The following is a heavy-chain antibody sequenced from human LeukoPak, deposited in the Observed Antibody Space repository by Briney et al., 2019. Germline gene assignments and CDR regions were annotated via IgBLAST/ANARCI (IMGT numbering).Heavy chain of an antibody. CDR3: ARGGWLVGDYAAFDI. Sequence: ASVKVSYKASGYTFTSYDINWVRQATGQGLEWMGWMNPNSGNTGYAQKFQGRVTMTRNTSISTAYMELSSLRSEDTAVYYCARGGWLVGDYAAFDIWGQGTMVTVSS. D-gene: IGHD4-17*01. CDR1: GYTFTSYD. V-gene: IGHV1-8*01. CDR2: MNPNSGNT. J-gene: IGHJ3*02.